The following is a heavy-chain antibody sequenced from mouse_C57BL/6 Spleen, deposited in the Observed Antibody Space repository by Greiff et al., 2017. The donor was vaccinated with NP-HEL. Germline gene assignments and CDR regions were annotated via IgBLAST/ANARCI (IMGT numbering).Heavy chain of an antibody. J-gene: IGHJ1*03. D-gene: IGHD2-3*01. CDR2: IDPEDGDT. CDR1: GFNIKDYY. V-gene: IGHV14-1*01. CDR3: SYDGYPHWYFDV. Sequence: VQLKQSGAELVRPWASVKLSCTASGFNIKDYYMHWVKQRPEQGLEWIGRIDPEDGDTEYAPKFQGKATMTADTSSNTAYLQLSSLTSEDTAVYYCSYDGYPHWYFDVWGTGTTVTVSS.